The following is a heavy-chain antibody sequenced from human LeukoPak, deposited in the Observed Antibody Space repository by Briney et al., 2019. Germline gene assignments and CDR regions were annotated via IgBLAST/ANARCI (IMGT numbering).Heavy chain of an antibody. CDR2: ISGSGAST. Sequence: KPGGSLRLSCAASGFTFNNYAMSWVRQAPGKGLEWVSSISGSGASTYHADSLRGRFTISRDNSKNTLYLQMNSLSAEDTAVYYCATRPLYGGIDFWGQGTLVTVSS. CDR1: GFTFNNYA. D-gene: IGHD4-23*01. CDR3: ATRPLYGGIDF. J-gene: IGHJ4*02. V-gene: IGHV3-23*01.